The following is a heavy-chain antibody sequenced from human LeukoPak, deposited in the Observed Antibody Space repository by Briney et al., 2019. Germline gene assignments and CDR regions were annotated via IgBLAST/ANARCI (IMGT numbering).Heavy chain of an antibody. J-gene: IGHJ3*01. Sequence: PSQTLSLTCTVSGGSINSDNYYWKWIRQHAGKGLEWNGRISSSGTPNYNPSLNSRVTISLDTSKNQFSLMLNSVTAADTAVYYCAREWSFWGQGTKVTVSS. D-gene: IGHD3-10*01. CDR3: AREWSF. CDR1: GGSINSDNYY. CDR2: ISSSGTP. V-gene: IGHV4-61*02.